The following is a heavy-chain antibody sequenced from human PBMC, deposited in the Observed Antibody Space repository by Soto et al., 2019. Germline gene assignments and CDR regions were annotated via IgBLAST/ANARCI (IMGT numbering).Heavy chain of an antibody. D-gene: IGHD3-3*01. J-gene: IGHJ5*02. CDR3: ARDPERPDREINYDFWSGYYGFPWFDP. CDR2: ISGSGGST. Sequence: GGSLRLSCAASGFTFSSYAMSWVRQAPGKGLEWVSAISGSGGSTYYADSVKGRFTISRDNSKNTLYLQMNSLRAEDTAVYYCARDPERPDREINYDFWSGYYGFPWFDPWGQGTLVTVYS. CDR1: GFTFSSYA. V-gene: IGHV3-23*01.